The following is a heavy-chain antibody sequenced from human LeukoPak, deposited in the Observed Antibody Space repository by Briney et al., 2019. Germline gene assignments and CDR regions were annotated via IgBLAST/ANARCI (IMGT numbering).Heavy chain of an antibody. Sequence: GASVKVSCKASGYDFSSYGLSWVRHVPGQGLQWMGWISVYDGKTDYGPLQGRVTMTTDTFTGTAYMELRSLRSDDTAVCYCARDLIVVVGDVFDLWGQGTMVTVSS. J-gene: IGHJ3*01. V-gene: IGHV1-18*01. CDR3: ARDLIVVVGDVFDL. CDR1: GYDFSSYG. CDR2: ISVYDGKT. D-gene: IGHD3-22*01.